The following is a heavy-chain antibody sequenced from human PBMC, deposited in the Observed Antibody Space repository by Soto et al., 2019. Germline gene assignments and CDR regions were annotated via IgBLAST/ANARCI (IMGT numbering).Heavy chain of an antibody. CDR1: GYSFTSYW. V-gene: IGHV5-51*01. CDR3: ARAYCISTSCYRGLYYGMDV. Sequence: PGESLKISCKGSGYSFTSYWIGWVRQMPGKGLEWMGIIYPGDSDTRYSPSFQGQVTISADKSISTAYLQWSSLKASDTAMYYCARAYCISTSCYRGLYYGMDVWGQVTTVTVS. D-gene: IGHD2-2*01. J-gene: IGHJ6*02. CDR2: IYPGDSDT.